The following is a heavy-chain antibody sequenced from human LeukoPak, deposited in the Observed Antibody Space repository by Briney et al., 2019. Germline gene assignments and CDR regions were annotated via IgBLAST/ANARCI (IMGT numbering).Heavy chain of an antibody. CDR2: ISWNSGII. J-gene: IGHJ4*02. CDR3: AKSGPYCSSTSCNYFDY. D-gene: IGHD2-2*01. Sequence: GGSLRLSCTASGFSIEDFAMHWVRQVPGKGLEWVSGISWNSGIIDYADSVKGRFTISRDNAKNSLYMQMNSLRAEDTAFYYCAKSGPYCSSTSCNYFDYWGQGTLVTVSS. CDR1: GFSIEDFA. V-gene: IGHV3-9*01.